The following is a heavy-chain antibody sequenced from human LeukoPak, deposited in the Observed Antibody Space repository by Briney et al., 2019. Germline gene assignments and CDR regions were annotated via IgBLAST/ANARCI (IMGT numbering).Heavy chain of an antibody. J-gene: IGHJ6*02. CDR3: AKRLYDSSGYSYYYAMDV. Sequence: GGSLRLSCAASAFTFTSYAMNWVRQAPGKGLEWVSAISNSGSNTYYADSVKGRFTISRDNSKNTLYLQMNSLRAEGTAVYYCAKRLYDSSGYSYYYAMDVWGQGTTVTVSS. CDR2: ISNSGSNT. V-gene: IGHV3-23*01. CDR1: AFTFTSYA. D-gene: IGHD3-22*01.